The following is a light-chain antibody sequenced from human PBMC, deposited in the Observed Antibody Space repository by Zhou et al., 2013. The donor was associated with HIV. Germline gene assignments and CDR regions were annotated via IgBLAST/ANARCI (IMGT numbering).Light chain of an antibody. CDR3: QHYGSPYT. CDR1: QSVSSSY. Sequence: EIVMTQSPATLSVSPGERATLSCRASQSVSSSYLAWYQQKPGQAPRLLIYGASSRATGIPDRFSGSGSGTDFTLTISRLEPEDFAVYYCQHYGSPYTFGQGTELEIK. CDR2: GAS. J-gene: IGKJ2*01. V-gene: IGKV3-20*01.